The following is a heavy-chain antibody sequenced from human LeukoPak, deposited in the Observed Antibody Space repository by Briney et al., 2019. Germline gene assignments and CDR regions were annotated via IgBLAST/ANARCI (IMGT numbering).Heavy chain of an antibody. J-gene: IGHJ4*02. V-gene: IGHV4-59*01. D-gene: IGHD2-21*02. CDR1: GGSISSYY. CDR2: IYYSGST. Sequence: SETLSLTCTVSGGSISSYYWSWIRQPPGKGLEWIGYIYYSGSTNYNPSLKSRVTISVDTSKNQFSLRLSSVTAADTAVYYCAESHDCGGDCYIANWGQGTLVTVSS. CDR3: AESHDCGGDCYIAN.